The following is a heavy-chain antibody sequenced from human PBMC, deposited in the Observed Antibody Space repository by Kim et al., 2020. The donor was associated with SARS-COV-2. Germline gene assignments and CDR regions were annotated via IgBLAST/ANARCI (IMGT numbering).Heavy chain of an antibody. J-gene: IGHJ3*02. CDR3: ARELKIDPSSPRQYDALDM. Sequence: GGSLTLSCAASEFTFSNYWMHWVRQMPGQGLEWVSRIKSDGSSKDYADSVKGRFRITRDNAWNKMYLEMNGLRVEDTAVHYCARELKIDPSSPRQYDALDMWGQGTMVTVSS. CDR2: IKSDGSSK. CDR1: EFTFSNYW. D-gene: IGHD4-4*01. V-gene: IGHV3-74*01.